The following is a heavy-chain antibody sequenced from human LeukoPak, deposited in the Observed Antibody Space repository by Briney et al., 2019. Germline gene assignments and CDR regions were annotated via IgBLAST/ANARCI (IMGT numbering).Heavy chain of an antibody. CDR3: ARGLRWPDF. D-gene: IGHD4-23*01. V-gene: IGHV3-7*03. J-gene: IGHJ4*02. Sequence: GGSLRLSCEAYGFSFRDDWMNWGRQAPGKGLECVANINQFGSVRYYMDSVKGRFTISRDNSKNSLSLQMNSLRADDTAVYFCARGLRWPDFGGQGTLVTVSS. CDR2: INQFGSVR. CDR1: GFSFRDDW.